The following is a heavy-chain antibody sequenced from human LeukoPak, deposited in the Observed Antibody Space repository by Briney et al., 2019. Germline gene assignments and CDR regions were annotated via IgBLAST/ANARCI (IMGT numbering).Heavy chain of an antibody. CDR3: ARDDYGDYRGNWFDP. CDR2: IYYSGST. J-gene: IGHJ5*02. V-gene: IGHV4-39*07. D-gene: IGHD4-17*01. Sequence: SETLSLTCTVSGGSISSSSYYWGWIRQPPGKGLEWIGSIYYSGSTYYNPSLKSRVTISVDTSKNQFSLKLSSVTAADTAVYYCARDDYGDYRGNWFDPWGQGTLVTVSS. CDR1: GGSISSSSYY.